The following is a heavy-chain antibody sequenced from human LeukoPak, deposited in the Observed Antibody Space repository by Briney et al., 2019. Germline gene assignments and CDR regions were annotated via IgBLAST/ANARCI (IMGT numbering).Heavy chain of an antibody. V-gene: IGHV1-69*13. CDR1: GGTFSSYA. CDR2: IIPIFGTA. D-gene: IGHD6-19*01. J-gene: IGHJ4*02. CDR3: AGILAPGYSSGWPDY. Sequence: GASVKVSCKASGGTFSSYAISWVRQAPGQGLEWMGGIIPIFGTANYAQKFQGRVTITADESTSTAYMELSSLRSEDTAVYYCAGILAPGYSSGWPDYWGQGTLVTASS.